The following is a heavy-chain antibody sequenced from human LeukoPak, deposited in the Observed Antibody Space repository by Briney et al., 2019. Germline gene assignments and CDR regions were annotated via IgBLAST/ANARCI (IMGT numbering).Heavy chain of an antibody. J-gene: IGHJ4*02. V-gene: IGHV1-69*13. Sequence: ASVTVSFTASGGTFSSYAISWVRQAPGQGLEWMGGIIPIFGTANYAQKFQGRVTITADESTSTSYMELSSLRSEDTAVYYCARFRYYYDSSGYAFYFDYWGQGTLVTVSS. CDR2: IIPIFGTA. CDR3: ARFRYYYDSSGYAFYFDY. D-gene: IGHD3-22*01. CDR1: GGTFSSYA.